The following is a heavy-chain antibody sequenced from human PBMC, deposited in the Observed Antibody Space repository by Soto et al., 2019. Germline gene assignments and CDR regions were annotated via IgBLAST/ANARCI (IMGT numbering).Heavy chain of an antibody. CDR2: IISILDTV. D-gene: IGHD6-13*01. CDR3: ARDTIIAAAAPYNWFDP. J-gene: IGHJ5*02. V-gene: IGHV1-69*08. CDR1: GGTFSSYT. Sequence: SVKVSCKASGGTFSSYTISWVRQAPGQGLEWMGRIISILDTVNYAQKFQGRVTITADKSMSTAYMELSSLRSEDTAIYYCARDTIIAAAAPYNWFDPWGQGTLVTVSS.